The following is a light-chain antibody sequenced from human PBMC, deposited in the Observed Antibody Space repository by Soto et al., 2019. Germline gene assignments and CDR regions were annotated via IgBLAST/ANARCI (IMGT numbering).Light chain of an antibody. CDR2: GAS. V-gene: IGKV3-15*01. CDR1: QSVSSN. J-gene: IGKJ3*01. Sequence: EIVMTQSPATLSVSPGERATLSCRASQSVSSNLAWYQQKPGQAPRLLIYGASNRATDIPGRFSGSGSGTEFTLTISSLQSEDFAVYYCQQYNNWPLFTFGPGTKVDIK. CDR3: QQYNNWPLFT.